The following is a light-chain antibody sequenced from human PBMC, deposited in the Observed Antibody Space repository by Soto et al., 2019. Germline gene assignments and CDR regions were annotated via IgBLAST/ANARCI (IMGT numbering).Light chain of an antibody. CDR1: QSVSRNF. V-gene: IGKV3-20*01. CDR3: LQYGSSPFT. Sequence: ENLLTQSPGTLSLSPGEEATLSCRASQSVSRNFLAWYQQRPGQAPRLLIHSASIRVNGIPDRFSGSGFGTDFTLTVSRLQPEDFAVYYCLQYGSSPFTFGGGTRVTIE. CDR2: SAS. J-gene: IGKJ4*01.